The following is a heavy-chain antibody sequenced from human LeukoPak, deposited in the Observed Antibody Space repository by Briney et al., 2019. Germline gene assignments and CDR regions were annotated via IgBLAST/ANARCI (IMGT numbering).Heavy chain of an antibody. V-gene: IGHV3-30*18. CDR1: GFTFSTYA. J-gene: IGHJ4*02. Sequence: GGSLRLSCAASGFTFSTYAMNWVRQAPGKGLEWVAVISYDGSNRYYADSMKGRFTISRDNSKNMLYLQIDSLRPEDTAMYYCAKVWRDDCISGSYRGSDYWGQGTLVTVSS. CDR3: AKVWRDDCISGSYRGSDY. CDR2: ISYDGSNR. D-gene: IGHD3-16*02.